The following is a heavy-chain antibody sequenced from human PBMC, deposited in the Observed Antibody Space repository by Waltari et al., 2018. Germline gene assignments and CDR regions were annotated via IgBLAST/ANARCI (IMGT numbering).Heavy chain of an antibody. Sequence: QVKLVESGGGVVQPGRSLRLSCAASGFSFSSYGMHWVRQAPGKGLEWVAVISFHGGNIYYADSVKGRFTISRDNSKNTLYLQMNSLRAEDTAVYYCAKGQYFDWRMDVWGQGTTVTVSS. D-gene: IGHD3-9*01. CDR1: GFSFSSYG. J-gene: IGHJ6*02. CDR3: AKGQYFDWRMDV. CDR2: ISFHGGNI. V-gene: IGHV3-30*18.